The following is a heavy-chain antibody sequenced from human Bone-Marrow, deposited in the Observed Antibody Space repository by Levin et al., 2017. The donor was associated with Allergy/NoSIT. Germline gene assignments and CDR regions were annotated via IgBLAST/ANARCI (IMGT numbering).Heavy chain of an antibody. V-gene: IGHV3-23*01. D-gene: IGHD6-25*01. Sequence: PGGSLRLSCEASGFTFASYAMSWVRQAPGKGLQWVSAISNNGGSTDYADSVQGRFTISRDNSKNTLHLQMNSLRAEDTAFYYCARGARGNRIAPAARYWFDPWGQGTLVTVSS. CDR1: GFTFASYA. CDR2: ISNNGGST. J-gene: IGHJ5*02. CDR3: ARGARGNRIAPAARYWFDP.